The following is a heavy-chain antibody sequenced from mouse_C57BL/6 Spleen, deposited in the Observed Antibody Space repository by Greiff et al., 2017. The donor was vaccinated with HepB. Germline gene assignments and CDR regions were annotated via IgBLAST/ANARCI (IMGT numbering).Heavy chain of an antibody. CDR3: ARWDYDHPYAMDY. V-gene: IGHV5-6*01. J-gene: IGHJ4*01. D-gene: IGHD2-4*01. CDR1: GFTFSSYG. CDR2: ISSGGSYT. Sequence: EVQVVESGGDLVKPGGSLKLSCAASGFTFSSYGMSWVRQTPDKRLEWVATISSGGSYTYYPDSVKGRFTISRDNAKNTLYLQMSSLKSEDTAMYYCARWDYDHPYAMDYWGQGTSVTVSS.